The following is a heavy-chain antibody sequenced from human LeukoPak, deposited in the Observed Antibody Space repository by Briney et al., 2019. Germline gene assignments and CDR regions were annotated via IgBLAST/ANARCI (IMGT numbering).Heavy chain of an antibody. CDR3: AKGHYYGSGSLDY. Sequence: GGSLRLSCAASGFTFSSYGMSWVRQAPGKGLEWVSAIGGRDGSTYYADSMKGRFTISRDNSKNTLYVQMNSLRAEDTAVYYCAKGHYYGSGSLDYWGQGTLVTVSS. J-gene: IGHJ4*02. V-gene: IGHV3-23*01. CDR2: IGGRDGST. CDR1: GFTFSSYG. D-gene: IGHD3-10*01.